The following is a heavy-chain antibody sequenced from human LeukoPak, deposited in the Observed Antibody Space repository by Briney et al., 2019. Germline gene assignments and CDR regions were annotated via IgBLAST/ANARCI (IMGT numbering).Heavy chain of an antibody. Sequence: GGSLRLSCAASGFTFSSYWMSWVRQAPGHGLEWVANIKQDGSEKYYVASVKGRFTISRDNAKNSLFLQMNNLRVDDTAVYYCARDYRGGWNDYWGQGTLVTVSS. CDR3: ARDYRGGWNDY. D-gene: IGHD1-26*01. V-gene: IGHV3-7*01. CDR1: GFTFSSYW. CDR2: IKQDGSEK. J-gene: IGHJ4*02.